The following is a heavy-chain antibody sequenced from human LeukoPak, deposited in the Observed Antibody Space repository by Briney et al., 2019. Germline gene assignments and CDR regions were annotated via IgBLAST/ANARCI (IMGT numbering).Heavy chain of an antibody. Sequence: SETLSLTCIVSGGSISTRYWNWIRQPPGEGLEWIGYMRYDGSTNYNPSLKSRVIISMDTSKNQLSLKLTSVTAADTAVYYCARGGEYSSEYNWFDPWGQGTLVTVSS. J-gene: IGHJ5*02. D-gene: IGHD6-25*01. CDR1: GGSISTRY. CDR3: ARGGEYSSEYNWFDP. CDR2: MRYDGST. V-gene: IGHV4-59*11.